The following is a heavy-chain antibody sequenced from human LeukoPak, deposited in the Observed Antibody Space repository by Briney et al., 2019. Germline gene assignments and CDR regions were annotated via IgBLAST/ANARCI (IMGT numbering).Heavy chain of an antibody. J-gene: IGHJ2*01. V-gene: IGHV3-48*03. Sequence: PGESLRLSCAASGFTFSSYEMNWVRQAPGKGLEWVSYISSSGSTIYYADSVKGRFTISRDNAKNSLYLQMNSLRAEDTAVYYCARAGSSGYYSPRSYWYFDLWGRGTLVTVSS. D-gene: IGHD3-22*01. CDR1: GFTFSSYE. CDR2: ISSSGSTI. CDR3: ARAGSSGYYSPRSYWYFDL.